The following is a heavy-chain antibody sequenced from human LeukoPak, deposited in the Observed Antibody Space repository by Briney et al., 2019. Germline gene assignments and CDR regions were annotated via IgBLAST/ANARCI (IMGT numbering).Heavy chain of an antibody. J-gene: IGHJ4*02. Sequence: SETLSLTCTVSGGSISSYFWSWIRQPPGKGLEWIGYIFYSGSTNYNPSLKSRVTMSVDTSKNQFSLKLNSVTAADTAVYYCARIDRAVAGTIDYWGQGTLVTVSS. D-gene: IGHD6-19*01. CDR3: ARIDRAVAGTIDY. CDR1: GGSISSYF. CDR2: IFYSGST. V-gene: IGHV4-59*08.